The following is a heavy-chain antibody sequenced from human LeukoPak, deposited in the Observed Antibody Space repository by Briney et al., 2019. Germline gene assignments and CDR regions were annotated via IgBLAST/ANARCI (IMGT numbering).Heavy chain of an antibody. V-gene: IGHV1-2*02. CDR3: ARWNTVDTATRAWGY. CDR1: GYTFTGYY. D-gene: IGHD5-18*01. Sequence: ASVKVSCKASGYTFTGYYMHGVRQAPGQGLEWMGWINPNSGGTNYAQKFQGRVTMTRDTSISTAYMELSRLRSDDTAVYYCARWNTVDTATRAWGYWGQGTLVTVSS. J-gene: IGHJ4*02. CDR2: INPNSGGT.